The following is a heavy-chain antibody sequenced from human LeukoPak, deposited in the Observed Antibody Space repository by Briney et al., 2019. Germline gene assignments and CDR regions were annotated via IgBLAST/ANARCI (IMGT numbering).Heavy chain of an antibody. V-gene: IGHV1-2*02. CDR1: GYTFTGYY. Sequence: ASVKVSCKASGYTFTGYYMHWVRQAPGQGLEWMGWINPNSGGTNYAQKFQGRVTMTRDTSISTAYMELSRLRSDDTAVYYCARGASMACSGGSCYSPIDYWGQGTLVTVSS. J-gene: IGHJ4*02. D-gene: IGHD2-15*01. CDR3: ARGASMACSGGSCYSPIDY. CDR2: INPNSGGT.